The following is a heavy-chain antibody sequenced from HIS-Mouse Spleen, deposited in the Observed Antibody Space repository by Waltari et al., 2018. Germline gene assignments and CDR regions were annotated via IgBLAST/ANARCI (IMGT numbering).Heavy chain of an antibody. CDR3: AREIPYSSSWYDWYFDL. V-gene: IGHV4-39*07. Sequence: QLQLQESGPGLVKPSETLSLTCTVSGGSISSSSYYWGWIRQPPGKGLGWIGGSYYSGSTYYNPALKSRVTIAVDTSKNQFSLKLSSVTAADTAVYYCAREIPYSSSWYDWYFDLWGRGTLVTVSS. D-gene: IGHD6-13*01. CDR1: GGSISSSSYY. CDR2: SYYSGST. J-gene: IGHJ2*01.